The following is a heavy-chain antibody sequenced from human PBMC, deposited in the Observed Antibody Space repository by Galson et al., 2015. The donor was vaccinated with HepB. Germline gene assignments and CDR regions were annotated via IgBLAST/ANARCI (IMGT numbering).Heavy chain of an antibody. CDR3: ARDGGYNWNDESDNWFDP. CDR2: INPNSGGT. V-gene: IGHV1-2*06. CDR1: GYTFTGYY. D-gene: IGHD1-1*01. Sequence: SVKVSCKASGYTFTGYYIHWVRQAPGQGLEWMGRINPNSGGTNYAQKFQGRVTMTRDTSISTAYMELSRLRSDDTAVYYCARDGGYNWNDESDNWFDPWGQGTLVTVSS. J-gene: IGHJ5*02.